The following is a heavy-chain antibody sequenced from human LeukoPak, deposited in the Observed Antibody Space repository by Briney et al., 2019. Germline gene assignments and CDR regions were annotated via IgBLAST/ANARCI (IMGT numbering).Heavy chain of an antibody. V-gene: IGHV3-53*01. CDR3: ARRAGAYSHPYDY. D-gene: IGHD4/OR15-4a*01. CDR1: GFTFSSYE. J-gene: IGHJ4*02. CDR2: IYSDNT. Sequence: GGSLRLSCAASGFTFSSYEMNWVRQAPGKGLEWVSFIYSDNTHYSDSVKGRFTISRDNSKNTLYLQMNSLRAEDAAVYYCARRAGAYSHPYDYWGQGTLVTVSS.